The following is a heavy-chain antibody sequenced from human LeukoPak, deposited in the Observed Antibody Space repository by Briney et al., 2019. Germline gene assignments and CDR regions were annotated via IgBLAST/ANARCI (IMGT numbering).Heavy chain of an antibody. Sequence: SETLSLTCAVSGYSISSDYYRGWIRQPPGRGLEWIGSIYHSGSTCYNPSLKSRVTISVDTSKNQFSLKLSSVTAADTAVYYCATAGYNTSWYYFDCWGQGALVTVSS. D-gene: IGHD6-13*01. J-gene: IGHJ4*02. CDR2: IYHSGST. CDR3: ATAGYNTSWYYFDC. V-gene: IGHV4-38-2*01. CDR1: GYSISSDYY.